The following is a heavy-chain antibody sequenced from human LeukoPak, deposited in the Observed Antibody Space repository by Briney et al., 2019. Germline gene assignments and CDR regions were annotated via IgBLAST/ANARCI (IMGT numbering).Heavy chain of an antibody. Sequence: SETLSLTCAVSGGSISSSNWWSWVRQPPGKGLEWIGEIYHSGSTNYNLSLKSRVTISVDTSKNQFSLKLSSVTAADTAVYYCARHSPYGDYEHYWGQGTLVTVSS. V-gene: IGHV4-4*02. CDR1: GGSISSSNW. D-gene: IGHD4-17*01. CDR2: IYHSGST. CDR3: ARHSPYGDYEHY. J-gene: IGHJ4*02.